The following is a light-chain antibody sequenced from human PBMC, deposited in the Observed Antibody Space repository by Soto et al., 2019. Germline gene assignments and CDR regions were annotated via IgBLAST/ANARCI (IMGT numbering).Light chain of an antibody. V-gene: IGKV3-15*01. CDR2: GAS. Sequence: EIVMTQSPATLSVSPGERATLSCRASQSVSSNLAWYQQKPGQAPRLLIYGASTRATGIPARFSGSGSGTECTLTISSLQSEEFAVYYCQQYNNLPRTFGQGTKVEIK. CDR1: QSVSSN. CDR3: QQYNNLPRT. J-gene: IGKJ1*01.